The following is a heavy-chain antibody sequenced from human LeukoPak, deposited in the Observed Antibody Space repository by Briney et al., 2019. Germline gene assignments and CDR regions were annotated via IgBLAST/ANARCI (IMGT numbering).Heavy chain of an antibody. CDR1: GCTFSSYA. CDR2: IIPIFGTA. CDR3: ARSLQLPYYFDY. J-gene: IGHJ4*02. V-gene: IGHV1-69*01. Sequence: SVKVSCKACGCTFSSYAISWVRQAPGQGLEWMGGIIPIFGTANYAQKFQGRVTITADESTSTAYMELSSLRSEDTAVYYCARSLQLPYYFDYWGQGTLVTVSS. D-gene: IGHD5-18*01.